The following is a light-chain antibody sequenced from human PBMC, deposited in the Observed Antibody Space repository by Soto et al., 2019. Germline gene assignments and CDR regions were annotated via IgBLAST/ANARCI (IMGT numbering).Light chain of an antibody. Sequence: QSALTQPASVSGSPGQSITISCTGTSSNVGGYHYVSWYQQHPGKAPKLMIYDVSNRPSGVSNRFSGSKSGNTASLTISGLQAEDEGDDYCSSYTNSGTVVFGGGTKLTVL. CDR3: SSYTNSGTVV. J-gene: IGLJ2*01. V-gene: IGLV2-14*03. CDR1: SSNVGGYHY. CDR2: DVS.